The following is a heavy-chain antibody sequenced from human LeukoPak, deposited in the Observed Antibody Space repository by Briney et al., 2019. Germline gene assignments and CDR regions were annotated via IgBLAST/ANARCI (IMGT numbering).Heavy chain of an antibody. V-gene: IGHV1-24*01. Sequence: GASVKVSCKVSGYTLTELSMHWVRQAPGKGLEWMGGFDPEDGETIYAQKFQGRVTMTEDTSTDTVYMELRSLRSDDTAVYYCGRVHSSSWYQSDYWGQGTLVTVSS. J-gene: IGHJ4*02. CDR2: FDPEDGET. CDR1: GYTLTELS. CDR3: GRVHSSSWYQSDY. D-gene: IGHD6-13*01.